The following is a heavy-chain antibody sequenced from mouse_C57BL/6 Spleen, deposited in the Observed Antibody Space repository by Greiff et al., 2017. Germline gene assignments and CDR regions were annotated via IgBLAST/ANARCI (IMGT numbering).Heavy chain of an antibody. J-gene: IGHJ2*01. V-gene: IGHV5-9*01. Sequence: EVMLVESGGGLVKPGGSLKLSCAASGFTFSSYTMSWVRQTPEKRLEWVATISGDGGNTYYPQSVKGRFTISRDNAKNPLYLQRSSLRSEDTALYYCAKTDLSDFDCWGQGTTLTVAA. CDR2: ISGDGGNT. CDR3: AKTDLSDFDC. CDR1: GFTFSSYT.